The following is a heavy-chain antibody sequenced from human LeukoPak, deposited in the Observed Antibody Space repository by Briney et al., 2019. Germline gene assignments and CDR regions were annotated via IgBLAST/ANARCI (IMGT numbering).Heavy chain of an antibody. D-gene: IGHD3-22*01. V-gene: IGHV3-23*01. CDR1: GFTFSRFA. Sequence: PGGSRRLSCSASGFTFSRFAMTWVCHLPGRGLEWVSSISGNGHQTYYADSVKGRFSVSRYNSKNILYLQMDSLRADDSALYYCAKDANYYDSSGYLIPFDYWGQGTLVTVSS. J-gene: IGHJ4*02. CDR2: ISGNGHQT. CDR3: AKDANYYDSSGYLIPFDY.